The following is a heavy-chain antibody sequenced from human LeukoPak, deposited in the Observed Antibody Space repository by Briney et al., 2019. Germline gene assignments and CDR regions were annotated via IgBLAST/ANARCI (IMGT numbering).Heavy chain of an antibody. J-gene: IGHJ4*02. D-gene: IGHD4-23*01. V-gene: IGHV1-69*01. CDR2: IIPIFGTA. CDR1: GGTFSSYA. Sequence: ASVKVSCKASGGTFSSYAISWVQQAPGQGLEWMGGIIPIFGTANYAQKFQGRVTITADESTSTAYMELSSLRSEDTAVYYCARDPAMGRWFTNFDYWGQGTLVTVSS. CDR3: ARDPAMGRWFTNFDY.